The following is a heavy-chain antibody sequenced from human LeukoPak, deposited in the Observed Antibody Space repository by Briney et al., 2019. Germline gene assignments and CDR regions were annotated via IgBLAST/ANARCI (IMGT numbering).Heavy chain of an antibody. CDR1: GFTFSSYS. J-gene: IGHJ5*02. V-gene: IGHV3-21*01. CDR3: ARGGIGIAAAGYWFDP. Sequence: GGSLRLSCAASGFTFSSYSMNWVRQAPGKGLEWVSSISSSSSYIYYADSVKGRFTISRDNAKNSLYLQMNSLRAEDTAVYYCARGGIGIAAAGYWFDPWGQGTLVTVSP. D-gene: IGHD6-13*01. CDR2: ISSSSSYI.